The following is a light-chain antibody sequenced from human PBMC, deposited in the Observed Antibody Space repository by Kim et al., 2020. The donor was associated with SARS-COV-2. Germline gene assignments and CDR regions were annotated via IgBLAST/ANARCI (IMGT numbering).Light chain of an antibody. V-gene: IGKV1-9*01. CDR1: QDISNF. Sequence: IQLTQSPSSLSTSVGDRVTITCRASQDISNFLAWYQAKPGKAPKLLVYAASTVQNGVPSRFSGSGSGTDFTLTVSSLQPEDFATYYCQQLSSYPVSFGQGTKLEI. J-gene: IGKJ2*01. CDR3: QQLSSYPVS. CDR2: AAS.